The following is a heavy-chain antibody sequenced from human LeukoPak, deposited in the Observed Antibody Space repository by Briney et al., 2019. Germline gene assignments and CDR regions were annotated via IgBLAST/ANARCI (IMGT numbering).Heavy chain of an antibody. D-gene: IGHD6-19*01. J-gene: IGHJ4*02. CDR3: ARDRVFSSGWYSYVSDY. Sequence: SQTLSLTCAISGDSVSSNSAAWNWIRQSPSRGLEWLGRTYYRSKWYNDYAVSVKSRITINPDTSKNQFSLQLNSVTPEDTAVYYCARDRVFSSGWYSYVSDYWGQGTLVTVSS. V-gene: IGHV6-1*01. CDR2: TYYRSKWYN. CDR1: GDSVSSNSAA.